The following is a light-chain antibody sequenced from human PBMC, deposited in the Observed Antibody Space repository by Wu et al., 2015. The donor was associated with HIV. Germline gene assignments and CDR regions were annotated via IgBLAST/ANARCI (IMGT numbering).Light chain of an antibody. CDR3: QETSSSPPA. Sequence: DIQMTQSPSSLSASIGDRVTITCRASQNINNFLNWYQQKPGKAPELLISAASHLQSGAPPRFSGSGSGTDFTLTISSLQPEDFATYFCQETSSSPPAFGQGTRVDNK. V-gene: IGKV1-39*01. CDR1: QNINNF. J-gene: IGKJ5*01. CDR2: AAS.